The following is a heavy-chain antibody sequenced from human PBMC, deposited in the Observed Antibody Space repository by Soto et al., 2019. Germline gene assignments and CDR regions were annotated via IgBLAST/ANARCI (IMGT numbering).Heavy chain of an antibody. Sequence: EVQLLESGGDLVHPGGSLRLSCAASGFNFRGYTMSWICQAPGKGLEWVSSIFGGGGRSTFYSASVKGRFTISRDDSQNTLFLQRSSLRGEDTAMYYCAKDFTPDSRWDIDYGGQGTLVNVSS. J-gene: IGHJ4*02. CDR1: GFNFRGYT. V-gene: IGHV3-23*01. CDR3: AKDFTPDSRWDIDY. D-gene: IGHD1-26*01. CDR2: IFGGGGRST.